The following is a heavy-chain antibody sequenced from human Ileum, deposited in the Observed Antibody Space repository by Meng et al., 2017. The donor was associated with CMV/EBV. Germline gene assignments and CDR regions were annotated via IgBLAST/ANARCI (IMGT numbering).Heavy chain of an antibody. Sequence: GESLKISCGASGFIFRTYAMSWVRQAPGKGLEWVSFIYSGASSTQYADSVKGRFTISRDNSKNTLYLQMNSLRAEDTAVYYCAKDLGIIVGATDYWGQGTLVTVSS. CDR2: IYSGASST. CDR3: AKDLGIIVGATDY. J-gene: IGHJ4*02. CDR1: GFIFRTYA. V-gene: IGHV3-23*03. D-gene: IGHD1-26*01.